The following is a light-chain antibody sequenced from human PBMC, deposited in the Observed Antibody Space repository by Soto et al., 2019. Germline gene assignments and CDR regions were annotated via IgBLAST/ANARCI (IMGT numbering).Light chain of an antibody. J-gene: IGKJ5*01. Sequence: PGAIATLSCMSSQSVSSSYLAWYQQKPGQAPRLLIYGASARALGIPDRFSGSGSGTEFSFTVTSLQSEDFAVYYCQQYDQWPITFGQGTRLEIK. CDR3: QQYDQWPIT. CDR2: GAS. CDR1: QSVSSSY. V-gene: IGKV3-15*01.